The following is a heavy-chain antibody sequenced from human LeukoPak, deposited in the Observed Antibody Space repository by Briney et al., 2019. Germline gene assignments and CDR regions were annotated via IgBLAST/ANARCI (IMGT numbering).Heavy chain of an antibody. CDR1: VGSVSSGSYY. D-gene: IGHD2-21*02. CDR3: ARDHIVVVTAVYYYYYGMDV. CDR2: IYYSGST. J-gene: IGHJ6*02. Sequence: SETLSLTCTVSVGSVSSGSYYWSWIRQPPGKGLEWIGYIYYSGSTNYNPSLKSRVTISVDTSKNQFSLKLSSVTAADTAVYYCARDHIVVVTAVYYYYYGMDVWGQGTTVTVSS. V-gene: IGHV4-61*01.